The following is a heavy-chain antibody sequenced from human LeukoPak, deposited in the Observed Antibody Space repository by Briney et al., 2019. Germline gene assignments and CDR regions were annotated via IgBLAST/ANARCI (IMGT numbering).Heavy chain of an antibody. D-gene: IGHD3-10*01. CDR2: IIPIFGTA. CDR1: GYTFTSYG. V-gene: IGHV1-69*05. Sequence: SVKVSCKASGYTFTSYGISWVRQAPGQGLEWMGGIIPIFGTANYAQKFQGRVTITTDESTSTAYMELSSLRSEDTAVYYCALSSHYYGSGTPLSGFDYWGQGTLVTVSS. J-gene: IGHJ4*02. CDR3: ALSSHYYGSGTPLSGFDY.